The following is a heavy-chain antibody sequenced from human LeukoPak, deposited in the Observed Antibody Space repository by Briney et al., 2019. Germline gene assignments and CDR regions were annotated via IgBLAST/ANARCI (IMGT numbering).Heavy chain of an antibody. V-gene: IGHV3-23*01. CDR2: ISTGGKT. D-gene: IGHD1-26*01. CDR3: AKGKQWELPFDY. J-gene: IGHJ4*02. CDR1: GSAFRTYA. Sequence: GGSLRLSCAASGSAFRTYAMSWVRQAPGKGLDWVSAISTGGKTYYADSVKGRFTISRDNSKNTLSLQMNSLRAEDTAVYYCAKGKQWELPFDYWGQGTLVTVSS.